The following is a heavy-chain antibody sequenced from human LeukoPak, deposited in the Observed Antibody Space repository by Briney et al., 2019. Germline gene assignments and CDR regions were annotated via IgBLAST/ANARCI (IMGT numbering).Heavy chain of an antibody. D-gene: IGHD2-2*01. V-gene: IGHV4-34*01. CDR1: GGSFSGYY. CDR2: INHSGST. Sequence: SETLSLTCAVYGGSFSGYYWSWIRQPPGKGLEWIGEINHSGSTNYNPSLKSRVTISVDTSKNQFSLKLSSVTAADTAVYYCASLPAALWFDPWGQGTLVTVSS. J-gene: IGHJ5*02. CDR3: ASLPAALWFDP.